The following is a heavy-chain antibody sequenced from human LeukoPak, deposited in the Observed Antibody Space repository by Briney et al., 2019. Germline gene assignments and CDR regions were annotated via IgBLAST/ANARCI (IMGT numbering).Heavy chain of an antibody. J-gene: IGHJ4*02. CDR3: ARDNYYDSSGYHNDY. V-gene: IGHV3-11*01. Sequence: GGSLRLSCAASGFTFSDYYMSWIRQAPGKGLEWVSYISSSGSTIYYADSVKGRFTISRDNAKNSLYLQMNSLRAEDTAVYYCARDNYYDSSGYHNDYWGQGTLVTVSS. D-gene: IGHD3-22*01. CDR1: GFTFSDYY. CDR2: ISSSGSTI.